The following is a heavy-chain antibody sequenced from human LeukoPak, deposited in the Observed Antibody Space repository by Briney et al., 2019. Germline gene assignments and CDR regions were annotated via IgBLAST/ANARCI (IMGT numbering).Heavy chain of an antibody. CDR2: IYYSGST. CDR3: ARAGNSGYDFDY. J-gene: IGHJ4*02. CDR1: GGSFSVYY. D-gene: IGHD5-12*01. Sequence: PSGTLSLTCAVYGGSFSVYYWSWIRQHPGKGLEWIGYIYYSGSTYYNPSLKSRVTISVDTSKNQFSLKLSSVTAADTAVYYCARAGNSGYDFDYWGQGTLVTVSS. V-gene: IGHV4-31*11.